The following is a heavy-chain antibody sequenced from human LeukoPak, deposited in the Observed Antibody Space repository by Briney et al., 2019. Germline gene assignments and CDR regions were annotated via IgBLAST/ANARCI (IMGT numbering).Heavy chain of an antibody. CDR2: VSSSSSYI. Sequence: GGSLRLSCAASGFTFSSYAMHWVRQAPGKGLEWVAYVSSSSSYIRYADSVKGRFTISRDNAKNSVYLQMNSLRVEDTAVYYCAKDLSNVLTGYSPDGMDVWGQGTTVTVSS. CDR1: GFTFSSYA. CDR3: AKDLSNVLTGYSPDGMDV. V-gene: IGHV3-21*05. J-gene: IGHJ6*02. D-gene: IGHD3-9*01.